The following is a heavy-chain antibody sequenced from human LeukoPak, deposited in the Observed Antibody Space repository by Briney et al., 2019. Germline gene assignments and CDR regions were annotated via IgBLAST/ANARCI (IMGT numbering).Heavy chain of an antibody. V-gene: IGHV1-2*04. D-gene: IGHD5-18*01. Sequence: ASVKVSCKASGYTFTGYYMHWVRQAPGQGLEWMGWINPNSGGTNYAQKFQGWVTMTRDTSISTAYMELSRLRSDDTAVYCCARGGGYSYGLPSGYWGQGTLVTVSS. J-gene: IGHJ4*02. CDR3: ARGGGYSYGLPSGY. CDR1: GYTFTGYY. CDR2: INPNSGGT.